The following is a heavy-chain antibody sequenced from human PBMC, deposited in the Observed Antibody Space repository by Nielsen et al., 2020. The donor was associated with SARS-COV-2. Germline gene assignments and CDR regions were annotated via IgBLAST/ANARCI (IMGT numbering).Heavy chain of an antibody. D-gene: IGHD3-3*01. V-gene: IGHV3-23*01. CDR2: ISGSGGST. J-gene: IGHJ6*02. Sequence: GSLRLSCAASGFTFSSYAMSWVRQAPGKGLEWVSAISGSGGSTYYADSVKGRFTISRDNSKNTLYLQMNSLRAEDTAVYYCARTVILPTYYYYGMDVWGQGTTVTVSS. CDR3: ARTVILPTYYYYGMDV. CDR1: GFTFSSYA.